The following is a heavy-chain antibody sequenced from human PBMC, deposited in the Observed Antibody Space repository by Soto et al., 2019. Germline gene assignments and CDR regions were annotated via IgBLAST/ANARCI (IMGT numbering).Heavy chain of an antibody. CDR3: ARPGVYDYGGNSTYYYYGMDV. V-gene: IGHV1-69*13. CDR2: IIPIFGTA. CDR1: GYTLTELS. D-gene: IGHD4-17*01. Sequence: ASVKVSCKVSGYTLTELSMHWVRQAPGQGLEWMGGIIPIFGTANYAQKFQGRVTITADESTSTAYMELSSLRSEDTAVYYCARPGVYDYGGNSTYYYYGMDVRGQRITVTVSS. J-gene: IGHJ6*02.